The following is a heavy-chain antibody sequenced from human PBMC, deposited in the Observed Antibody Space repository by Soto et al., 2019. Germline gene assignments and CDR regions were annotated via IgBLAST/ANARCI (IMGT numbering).Heavy chain of an antibody. CDR1: GGSISSGDYY. CDR2: IYYSGST. V-gene: IGHV4-30-4*01. Sequence: SETLSLTCTVSGGSISSGDYYWSWIRQPPGKGLEWIGYIYYSGSTYYYPSLKSRVTISVDTSKNQFSLKLSSVTAADTAVYYCARDPQQLDYFDYWGQGTLVTVSS. J-gene: IGHJ4*02. D-gene: IGHD6-13*01. CDR3: ARDPQQLDYFDY.